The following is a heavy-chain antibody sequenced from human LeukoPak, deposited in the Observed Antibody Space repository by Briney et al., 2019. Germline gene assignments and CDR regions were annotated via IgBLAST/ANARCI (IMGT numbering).Heavy chain of an antibody. V-gene: IGHV5-51*01. J-gene: IGHJ4*02. Sequence: KPGESLKISCKGSGYSFTTYWIAWVRQVPGKGLEWMGIIYPGDSDTRYSPSFQGQVTISADKSISTAYLQWSSLKASDTAMYYCARSNYYDSYTNYWGQGTLVTVSS. D-gene: IGHD3-22*01. CDR3: ARSNYYDSYTNY. CDR2: IYPGDSDT. CDR1: GYSFTTYW.